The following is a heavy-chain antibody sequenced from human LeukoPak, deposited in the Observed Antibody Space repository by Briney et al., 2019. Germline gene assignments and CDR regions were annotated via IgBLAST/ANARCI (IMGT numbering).Heavy chain of an antibody. D-gene: IGHD3-22*01. CDR2: ISSSGSTI. CDR3: ARTQKSITMIVVVITHFDY. V-gene: IGHV3-11*01. CDR1: GFTFSDYY. Sequence: GGSLRLSCAASGFTFSDYYMSWIRQAPGKGLEWVSYISSSGSTIYYADSVKGRFTISRDNAKNSLYLQMNSLRAEDTAVYYCARTQKSITMIVVVITHFDYWGQGTLVTVSS. J-gene: IGHJ4*02.